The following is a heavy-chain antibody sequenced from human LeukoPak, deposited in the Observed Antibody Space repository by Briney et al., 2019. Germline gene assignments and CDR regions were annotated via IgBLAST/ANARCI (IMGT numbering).Heavy chain of an antibody. Sequence: PSETLSLTCPVSGGSISNYYYWTWIRQPPGKGLEWIGYVYYTGSTNFNPSLKSRVTMSLDTSRNQFSLKLTSLTAADTAVYYCARGAMAITPFFVYWGQGTLVTVSS. J-gene: IGHJ4*02. CDR3: ARGAMAITPFFVY. D-gene: IGHD5-24*01. CDR1: GGSISNYY. V-gene: IGHV4-59*01. CDR2: VYYTGST.